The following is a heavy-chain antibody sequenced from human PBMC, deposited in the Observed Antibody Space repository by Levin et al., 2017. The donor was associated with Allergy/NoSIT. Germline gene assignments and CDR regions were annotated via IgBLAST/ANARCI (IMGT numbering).Heavy chain of an antibody. V-gene: IGHV3-48*02. CDR2: ISSSSSTI. D-gene: IGHD5-18*01. J-gene: IGHJ4*02. CDR1: GCTFSSYS. CDR3: ARDALRGYSYGHYFDY. Sequence: GGSLRLSCAASGCTFSSYSMNWVRQAPGKGLEWVSYISSSSSTIYYADSVKGRFTISRDNAKNSLYLQMNSLRDEDTAVYYCARDALRGYSYGHYFDYWGQGTLVTVSS.